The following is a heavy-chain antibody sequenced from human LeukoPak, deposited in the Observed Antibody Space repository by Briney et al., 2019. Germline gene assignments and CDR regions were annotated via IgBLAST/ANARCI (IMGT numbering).Heavy chain of an antibody. Sequence: PSETLSLTCTISGVSFNNSDYYWGWVRQPRGKGLEWLATMYYSGSTYYNPSLRSRLTLSADTSKNQITLKLSSVTAADTAVYYCARQMYGLMYPDFWGQGTLVAVSS. CDR1: GVSFNNSDYY. CDR3: ARQMYGLMYPDF. V-gene: IGHV4-39*01. CDR2: MYYSGST. J-gene: IGHJ4*02. D-gene: IGHD2-8*01.